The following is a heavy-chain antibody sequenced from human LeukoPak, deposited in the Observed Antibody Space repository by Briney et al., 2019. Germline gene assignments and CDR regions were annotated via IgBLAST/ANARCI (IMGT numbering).Heavy chain of an antibody. J-gene: IGHJ4*02. Sequence: SETLSLTCAVYGGSSSGSYWSWIRQPPGKGLEWIGEIDYSGSTYYSSSLKSRVIISVDTSKNQFSLKLNSVTAADTAVYFCARRAYSAAYWKHFDYWGQGTLVTVSS. CDR1: GGSSSGSY. D-gene: IGHD1-1*01. CDR3: ARRAYSAAYWKHFDY. V-gene: IGHV4-34*01. CDR2: IDYSGST.